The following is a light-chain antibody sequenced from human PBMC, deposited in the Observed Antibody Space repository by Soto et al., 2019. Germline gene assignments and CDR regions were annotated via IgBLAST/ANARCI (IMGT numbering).Light chain of an antibody. CDR1: QSVSSY. Sequence: EIVLTQSPATLSLSPGERATLSCRASQSVSSYLAWYQQKPGQAPMLLIYDASNRATGIPARFSGSGSGTDFTLTISSLEPEDFAVYYCQQLNNWPLTFGGGTNVELK. V-gene: IGKV3-11*01. CDR2: DAS. J-gene: IGKJ4*01. CDR3: QQLNNWPLT.